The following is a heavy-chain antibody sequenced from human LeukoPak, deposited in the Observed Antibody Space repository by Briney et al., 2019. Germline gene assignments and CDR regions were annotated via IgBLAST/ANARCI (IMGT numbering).Heavy chain of an antibody. J-gene: IGHJ4*02. CDR2: ISGSGGST. Sequence: PGGSLRLSCAASGFTFSSYAMSWVRQAPGKGLEWVSAISGSGGSTYYADSVKGRFTISRDNSKNTLYLQMNSLRAEDTAVYYCAKNTGPNYYDSSGYLWWDYWGQGTLVTVSS. CDR1: GFTFSSYA. V-gene: IGHV3-23*01. CDR3: AKNTGPNYYDSSGYLWWDY. D-gene: IGHD3-22*01.